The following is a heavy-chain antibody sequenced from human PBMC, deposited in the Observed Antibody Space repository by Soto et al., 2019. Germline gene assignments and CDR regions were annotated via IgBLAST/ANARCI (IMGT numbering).Heavy chain of an antibody. J-gene: IGHJ4*02. CDR3: ARRFSGTGRYFDY. CDR1: GASFSGYY. V-gene: IGHV4-34*02. CDR2: INQSGST. D-gene: IGHD1-1*01. Sequence: QVQLQQWGAGLLKPSETLSLSCAVYGASFSGYYWNWIRQPRGKGLEWIGEINQSGSTNYSPSLKTRVTISVDTSKKQFSLRVSSVTAADTAVYYCARRFSGTGRYFDYWGQGTLVTVSS.